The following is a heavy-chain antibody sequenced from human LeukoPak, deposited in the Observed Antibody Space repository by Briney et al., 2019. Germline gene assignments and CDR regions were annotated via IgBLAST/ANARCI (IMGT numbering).Heavy chain of an antibody. CDR1: GFTFSSYW. CDR3: ARDQTNYDFWSGYYYYYGMDV. V-gene: IGHV3-7*01. J-gene: IGHJ6*02. Sequence: GGSLRLSCAASGFTFSSYWMSWVRQAPGKGLEWVANIKQDGSEKYYVDSVKGRFTISRDDAKNSLYLQMNSLRAEDTAVYYCARDQTNYDFWSGYYYYYGMDVWGQGTTVTVSS. D-gene: IGHD3-3*01. CDR2: IKQDGSEK.